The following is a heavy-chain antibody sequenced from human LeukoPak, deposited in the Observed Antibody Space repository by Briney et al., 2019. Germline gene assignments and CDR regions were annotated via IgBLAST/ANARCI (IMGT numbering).Heavy chain of an antibody. CDR2: IYSGVTT. CDR1: GFTVSSNY. J-gene: IGHJ4*02. V-gene: IGHV3-53*01. Sequence: GGSLRLSCAASGFTVSSNYMSWVRQAPGKGLKWVSVIYSGVTTYYAESVKGRFTISRDNSKNTQFLQMNRLRAEDTAVYYCAGGIGGFYDSSGYYKYWGQGTLVTVSS. D-gene: IGHD3-22*01. CDR3: AGGIGGFYDSSGYYKY.